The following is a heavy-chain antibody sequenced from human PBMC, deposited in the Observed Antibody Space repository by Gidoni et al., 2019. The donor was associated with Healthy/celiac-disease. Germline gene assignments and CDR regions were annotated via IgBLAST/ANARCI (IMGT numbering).Heavy chain of an antibody. J-gene: IGHJ4*02. CDR2: IYHSGST. Sequence: QVQLHESGPGLVKPSQPLSLSCAVSGYSISSGDYWGWIRPPPGKGREWIGSIYHSGSTYYNPSLKSRVTISVDKSKNQFSLKLSSVTAADTAVYYCARVGATYFDYWGQGTLVTVSS. V-gene: IGHV4-38-2*01. CDR1: GYSISSGDY. CDR3: ARVGATYFDY. D-gene: IGHD1-26*01.